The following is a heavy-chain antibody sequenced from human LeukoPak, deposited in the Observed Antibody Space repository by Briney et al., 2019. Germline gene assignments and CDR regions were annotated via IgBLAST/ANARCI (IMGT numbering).Heavy chain of an antibody. D-gene: IGHD2-21*02. CDR3: ARDVVVVTAIGNWFDP. CDR1: GGSISSGSYY. Sequence: PSETLSLTCTVSGGSISSGSYYWSWIRQPAGKGLEWIGRIYTSGSTNYNPSLKSRVTISVDTFKNQFSLKLSSVTAADTAVYYCARDVVVVTAIGNWFDPWGQGTLVTVSS. J-gene: IGHJ5*02. CDR2: IYTSGST. V-gene: IGHV4-61*02.